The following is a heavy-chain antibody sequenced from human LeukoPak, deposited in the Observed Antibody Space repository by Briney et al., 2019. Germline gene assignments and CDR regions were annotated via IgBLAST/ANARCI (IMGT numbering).Heavy chain of an antibody. D-gene: IGHD3-3*01. CDR3: ATGGGWEASFGVVTHIDV. V-gene: IGHV3-48*03. CDR1: GFTFSSYE. J-gene: IGHJ6*03. CDR2: IASGGGANR. Sequence: PGGSLTLSCAASGFTFSSYEMNWVRQAPGKGLEWVSYIASGGGANRFYSESVKGRFTISRDNAKNSLYLQMNSLRVEDTAVYYCATGGGWEASFGVVTHIDVWGKGTTVTVSS.